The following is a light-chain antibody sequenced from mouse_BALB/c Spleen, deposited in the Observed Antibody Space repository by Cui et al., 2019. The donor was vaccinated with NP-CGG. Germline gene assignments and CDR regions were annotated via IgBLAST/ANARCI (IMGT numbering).Light chain of an antibody. Sequence: AVVTQYSAPTTSPGETVTLTCRSSTGAVTTSNYANWVQEKPDHLFTGLIGGTNNRAPGVPARFSGSLIGDKAALTITGAQTEDEAIYFCALWYSNHWVFGGGTKLTVL. CDR3: ALWYSNHWV. V-gene: IGLV1*01. J-gene: IGLJ1*01. CDR2: GTN. CDR1: TGAVTTSNY.